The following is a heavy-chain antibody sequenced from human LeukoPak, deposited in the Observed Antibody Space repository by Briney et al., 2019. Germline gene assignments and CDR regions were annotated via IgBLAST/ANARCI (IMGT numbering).Heavy chain of an antibody. V-gene: IGHV4-4*02. J-gene: IGHJ4*02. CDR1: GASISSTNW. CDR2: IYHSETT. Sequence: SGTLSLTCAVSGASISSTNWWSWVRQPPGKGLEWIGEIYHSETTYYSPSLKSRVTISIDKPKNQISLKVNSVTAADTAVYYCAREGLRAVGTNAPFNNWGQGTLVTVSS. D-gene: IGHD1-1*01. CDR3: AREGLRAVGTNAPFNN.